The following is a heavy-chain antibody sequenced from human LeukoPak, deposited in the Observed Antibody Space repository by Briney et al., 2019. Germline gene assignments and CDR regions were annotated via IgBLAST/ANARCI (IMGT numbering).Heavy chain of an antibody. CDR2: INPNSGGT. CDR3: ARDDSYYYDSSGYYSAYYYGMDV. V-gene: IGHV1-2*06. J-gene: IGHJ6*02. D-gene: IGHD3-22*01. CDR1: GYIFTGYY. Sequence: ASVKVSCKASGYIFTGYYMHWVREAPGQGLEWVGRINPNSGGTNYAQKFQGRVTMTRHTSISTAYMELSRLRSDDTAVYYCARDDSYYYDSSGYYSAYYYGMDVWGQGTTVTVSS.